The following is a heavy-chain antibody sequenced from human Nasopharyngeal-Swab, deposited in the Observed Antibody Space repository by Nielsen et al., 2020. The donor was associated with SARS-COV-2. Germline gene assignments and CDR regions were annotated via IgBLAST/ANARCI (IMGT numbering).Heavy chain of an antibody. Sequence: GESLKISCAASGFTFNTYAISWVRQAPGKGLEWVSVISGSDYSTKYADSVKGRFTISRDNAKNSLYLQMNSLRAEDTALYYCAKDRAKIVATMRSRDAFDIWGQGTMVTVSS. J-gene: IGHJ3*02. V-gene: IGHV3-23*01. D-gene: IGHD5-12*01. CDR2: ISGSDYST. CDR1: GFTFNTYA. CDR3: AKDRAKIVATMRSRDAFDI.